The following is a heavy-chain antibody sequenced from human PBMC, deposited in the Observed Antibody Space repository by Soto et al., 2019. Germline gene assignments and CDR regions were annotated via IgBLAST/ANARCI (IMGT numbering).Heavy chain of an antibody. V-gene: IGHV4-39*01. J-gene: IGHJ5*02. D-gene: IGHD2-15*01. CDR2: IYYSGTS. CDR1: GGSISDDTYY. Sequence: PSETLSLTCTFSGGSISDDTYYLGWIRQPPGKGLEWIGSIYYSGTSSYNPSLESRVTMSVDTSKKQLSLRLRTVTAAETAVYYCARLHCKRPNRAAPAPRGKGTLVPVTP. CDR3: ARLHCKRPNRAAPAP.